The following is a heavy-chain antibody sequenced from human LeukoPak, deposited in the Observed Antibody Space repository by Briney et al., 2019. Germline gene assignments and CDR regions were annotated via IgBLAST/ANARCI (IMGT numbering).Heavy chain of an antibody. CDR3: ARRSQSGIYVEY. D-gene: IGHD1-26*01. CDR1: GYSFTSYW. CDR2: IYTGDSDT. V-gene: IGHV5-51*01. J-gene: IGHJ4*02. Sequence: GESLKISCMGSGYSFTSYWIGWVRQRPGKGLEWMGIIYTGDSDTRYSPSFQGQVTISADKSISTAYVQWSSLEASDTAMYYCARRSQSGIYVEYWGQGTLVTVSS.